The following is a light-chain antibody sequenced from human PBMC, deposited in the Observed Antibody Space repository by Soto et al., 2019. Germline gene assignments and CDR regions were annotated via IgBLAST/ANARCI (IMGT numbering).Light chain of an antibody. CDR1: SSDVGAYNY. V-gene: IGLV2-8*01. CDR2: EVS. Sequence: QSALTQPPSASGSPGQSVTISCTGTSSDVGAYNYVSWYQQHPGKAPKLIIYEVSKRPSGVPDRFSGSKSGNTASLTVSGLQAEDEADYYCSSYEGSINHYVFGTGTKVTVL. J-gene: IGLJ1*01. CDR3: SSYEGSINHYV.